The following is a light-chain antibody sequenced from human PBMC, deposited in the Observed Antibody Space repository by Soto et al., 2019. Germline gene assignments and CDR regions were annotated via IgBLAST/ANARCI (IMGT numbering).Light chain of an antibody. CDR3: QSYDSSWV. V-gene: IGLV1-40*01. Sequence: QSVLTKPPSVSGAPGQRVTISCTGSSSNIGAGYDVHWYQQLPGTAPKLLIYGNSNRPSGVPDRFSGSKSGTSASLAITGLQAEDEADYYCQSYDSSWVFGGGTKLTVL. CDR2: GNS. CDR1: SSNIGAGYD. J-gene: IGLJ3*02.